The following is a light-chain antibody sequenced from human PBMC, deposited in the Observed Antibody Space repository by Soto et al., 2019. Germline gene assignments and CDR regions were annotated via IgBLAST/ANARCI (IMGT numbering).Light chain of an antibody. CDR1: SSDVGGYDY. V-gene: IGLV2-8*01. CDR2: EVT. Sequence: QSALTQPPSASGSPGQSVTISCTGTSSDVGGYDYVSWYQQHPGKAPKLMIYEVTIRPSGVSDRFSGSKSGNTASLTVSGLQAEDEADYYCSSYAGSNIHYVFGTGTKVTVL. J-gene: IGLJ1*01. CDR3: SSYAGSNIHYV.